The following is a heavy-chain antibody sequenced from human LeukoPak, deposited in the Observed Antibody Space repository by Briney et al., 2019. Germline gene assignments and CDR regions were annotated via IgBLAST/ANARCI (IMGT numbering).Heavy chain of an antibody. D-gene: IGHD6-19*01. CDR2: INPNSGGT. CDR1: GYTFTGYY. CDR3: ARDLSAVAARYLQH. V-gene: IGHV1-2*02. Sequence: ASVKVSFKASGYTFTGYYMHWVRQAPGQGLEWMGWINPNSGGTNYAQKFQGRVTMTRDTSINTAYMEVSSLISDDTAVYFCARDLSAVAARYLQHWGQGTLVTVSS. J-gene: IGHJ1*01.